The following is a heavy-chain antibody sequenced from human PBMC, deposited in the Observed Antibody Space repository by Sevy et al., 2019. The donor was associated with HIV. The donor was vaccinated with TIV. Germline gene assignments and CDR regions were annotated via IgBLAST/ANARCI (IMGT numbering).Heavy chain of an antibody. J-gene: IGHJ1*01. D-gene: IGHD3-3*01. CDR1: GNTFTVYY. CDR3: ARGVTIFGVDYYFQH. V-gene: IGHV1-2*02. CDR2: INPNSGDT. Sequence: ASVNVSCKASGNTFTVYYMYWVRQAPGQGLEWMGWINPNSGDTNYAQKFQGRVTMTSDTSISTAYMELSSLRSDDTAVYYCARGVTIFGVDYYFQHWGQGTLVTVSS.